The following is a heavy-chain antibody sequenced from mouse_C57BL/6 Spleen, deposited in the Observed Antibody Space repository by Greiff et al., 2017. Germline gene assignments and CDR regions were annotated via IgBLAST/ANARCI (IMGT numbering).Heavy chain of an antibody. J-gene: IGHJ2*01. CDR2: IYPGNSDT. CDR1: GYTFTSYW. D-gene: IGHD2-4*01. Sequence: EVQLQQSGTVLARPGASVKMSCKTSGYTFTSYWMHWVKQRPGQGLEWIGAIYPGNSDTSYNQKFKGKAKLAAVTSASTAYMELSSLTNEDSAVYYWTRTIYYDYDWDYFDYWGQGTTLTVAS. V-gene: IGHV1-5*01. CDR3: TRTIYYDYDWDYFDY.